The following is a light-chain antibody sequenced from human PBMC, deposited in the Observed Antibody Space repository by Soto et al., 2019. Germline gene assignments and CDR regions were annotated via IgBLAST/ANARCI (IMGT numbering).Light chain of an antibody. CDR3: QQRSNWPPTLT. Sequence: PGERATLSCRASQSVSSYLAWYQQKSGQAPRLLIYDASNRATGIPARFSGSGSGTDFTLTISSLEPEDFAVYYCQQRSNWPPTLTFGGGTKVESK. J-gene: IGKJ4*01. CDR1: QSVSSY. V-gene: IGKV3-11*01. CDR2: DAS.